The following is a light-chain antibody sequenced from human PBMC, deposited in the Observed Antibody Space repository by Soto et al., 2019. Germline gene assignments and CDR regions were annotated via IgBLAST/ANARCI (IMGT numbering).Light chain of an antibody. Sequence: PGERATLSCRASQSIASSYLAWFQQKPGQAPRLLIYGASSRATGIPDRFSGSGSRTDFTLIITRLEPEDFAVYYCQQYGSSPRFTFGPGTKVDIK. V-gene: IGKV3-20*01. CDR2: GAS. J-gene: IGKJ3*01. CDR3: QQYGSSPRFT. CDR1: QSIASSY.